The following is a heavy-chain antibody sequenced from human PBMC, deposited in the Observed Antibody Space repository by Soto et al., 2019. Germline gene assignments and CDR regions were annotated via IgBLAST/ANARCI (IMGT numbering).Heavy chain of an antibody. D-gene: IGHD1-1*01. Sequence: PGGSLRRSCAASGFTFSSYAMSWVRQAPGKGLEWVSSISGSGGGTYYADSVKGRFTFSRDNSKNTLYLQMNSLRAEDTAVYYCAKFGMATTKRSPPYYIDYWGQGALVTVS. V-gene: IGHV3-23*01. CDR2: ISGSGGGT. CDR3: AKFGMATTKRSPPYYIDY. J-gene: IGHJ4*02. CDR1: GFTFSSYA.